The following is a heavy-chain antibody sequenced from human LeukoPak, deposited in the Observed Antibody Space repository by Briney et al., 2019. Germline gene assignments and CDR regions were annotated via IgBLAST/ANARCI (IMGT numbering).Heavy chain of an antibody. CDR3: ARDRIAAPDDFDY. D-gene: IGHD6-13*01. CDR2: INPNSGDT. V-gene: IGHV1-2*02. J-gene: IGHJ4*02. CDR1: GYTFTDYY. Sequence: ASVKVSCTASGYTFTDYYMHWVRQAPGQGLEWRGWINPNSGDTNYAQNFQGRVTMTRDTSINTAYVEVSRLRSDDTAVYYCARDRIAAPDDFDYWGQGTPVTVSS.